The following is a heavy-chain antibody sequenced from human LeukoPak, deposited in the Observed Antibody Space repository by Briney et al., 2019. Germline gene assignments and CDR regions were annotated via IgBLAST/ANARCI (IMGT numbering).Heavy chain of an antibody. CDR2: ISGSGGST. J-gene: IGHJ4*02. CDR1: GFTFSSYE. Sequence: GGSLRLSCAASGFTFSSYEMNWVRQAPGKGLQWVSGISGSGGSTYYADSVKGRFTISRDNSKNTLYVQMNSLRAEDTAVYYCAKSRGSGLFDYWGQGTLVTVAS. CDR3: AKSRGSGLFDY. D-gene: IGHD3-10*01. V-gene: IGHV3-23*01.